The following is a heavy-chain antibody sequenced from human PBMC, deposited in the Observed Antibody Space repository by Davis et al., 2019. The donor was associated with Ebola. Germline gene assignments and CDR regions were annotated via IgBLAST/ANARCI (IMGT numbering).Heavy chain of an antibody. CDR2: ISSSSSYM. D-gene: IGHD4-17*01. CDR1: GFTFSTYS. Sequence: GGSLRLSCAASGFTFSTYSMNWVRQAPGKGLEWVSSISSSSSYMYYADSLKGRFTISRDNAKNSLYLQMNSLRAEDTAVYYCARHDYGDSHFDYWGQGTLVTVSS. J-gene: IGHJ4*02. CDR3: ARHDYGDSHFDY. V-gene: IGHV3-21*01.